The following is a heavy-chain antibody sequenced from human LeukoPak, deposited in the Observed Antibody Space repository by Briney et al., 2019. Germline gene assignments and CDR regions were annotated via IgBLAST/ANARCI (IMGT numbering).Heavy chain of an antibody. V-gene: IGHV1-2*02. CDR3: ARDREQWLLGWFDP. CDR1: GYTFTGYY. J-gene: IGHJ5*02. CDR2: INPNSGGT. D-gene: IGHD6-19*01. Sequence: GASVKVSCKASGYTFTGYYMHWVRQAPGQGLEWMGWINPNSGGTNYAQKFQGRVTMTRDTSISTGYMELSRLRSDDTAVYFCARDREQWLLGWFDPWGHGNLFTVSS.